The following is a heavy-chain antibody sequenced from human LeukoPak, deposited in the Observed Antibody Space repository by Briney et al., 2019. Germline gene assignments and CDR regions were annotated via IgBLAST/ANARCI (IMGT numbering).Heavy chain of an antibody. Sequence: GGSLRLSCAASGFRFSSHSMNWVRQAPGKGLEWVSYISSGRSTRFYADSVKGRFTISRDNAKNSLYLQMNSLRAEDTAVFYCARATNWGSWYFDLWGRGTLVTVSS. CDR3: ARATNWGSWYFDL. V-gene: IGHV3-48*01. D-gene: IGHD7-27*01. J-gene: IGHJ2*01. CDR2: ISSGRSTR. CDR1: GFRFSSHS.